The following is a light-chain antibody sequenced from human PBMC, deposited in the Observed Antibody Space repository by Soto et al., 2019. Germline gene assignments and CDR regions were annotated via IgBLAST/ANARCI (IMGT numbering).Light chain of an antibody. J-gene: IGLJ3*02. CDR1: RSNIGAGYD. CDR2: TNG. CDR3: QAYDSGLSGSV. V-gene: IGLV1-40*01. Sequence: QAVVTQPPSVSGAPGQRVTISCTGTRSNIGAGYDVNWYQHLPGAAPKLLIYTNGNRPSGVPDRFSGSKSGTSASLSITGLQAEDEADYYCQAYDSGLSGSVFGGGTTVTVL.